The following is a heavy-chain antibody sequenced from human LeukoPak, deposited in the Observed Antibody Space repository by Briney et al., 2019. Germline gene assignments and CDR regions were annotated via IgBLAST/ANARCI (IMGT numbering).Heavy chain of an antibody. CDR2: MNPNSGNT. J-gene: IGHJ3*02. Sequence: GASVKVFCKASGGTFRNYAISWVRQAPEQGLEWMGWMNPNSGNTGCAQKFQGRVTMTRNTSISTAYMVLSSLRSEDTAVYYCARGYSSSWYGAFDIWGQGTMVTVSS. V-gene: IGHV1-8*02. CDR3: ARGYSSSWYGAFDI. CDR1: GGTFRNYA. D-gene: IGHD6-13*01.